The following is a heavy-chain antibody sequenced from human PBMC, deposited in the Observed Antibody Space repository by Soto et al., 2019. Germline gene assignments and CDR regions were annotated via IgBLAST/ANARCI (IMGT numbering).Heavy chain of an antibody. CDR2: IWYDGSNK. CDR1: GFTFSSYG. D-gene: IGHD1-26*01. Sequence: QVQLVESGGGVVQPGRSLRLSCAASGFTFSSYGMHWVRQAPGKGLEWVAVIWYDGSNKYYADPVKGRFTIARDNSKNTLYLQMNSLRAEDTAVYYCARDRGSYLFDYWGQGTLVTVSS. V-gene: IGHV3-33*01. CDR3: ARDRGSYLFDY. J-gene: IGHJ4*02.